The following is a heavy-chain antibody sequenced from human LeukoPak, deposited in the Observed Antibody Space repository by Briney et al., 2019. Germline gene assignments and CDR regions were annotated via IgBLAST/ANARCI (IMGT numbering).Heavy chain of an antibody. Sequence: SETLSLTCTVSGGSIGSSSYYWGWIRQPPGKGLEWIGSIYYSGSTYYNPSLKSRVTISVDTSKNQFSLKLSSVTAADTAVYYCARAKTFYSSSWYHLDYWGQGTLVTVSS. CDR3: ARAKTFYSSSWYHLDY. V-gene: IGHV4-39*07. CDR2: IYYSGST. CDR1: GGSIGSSSYY. J-gene: IGHJ4*02. D-gene: IGHD6-13*01.